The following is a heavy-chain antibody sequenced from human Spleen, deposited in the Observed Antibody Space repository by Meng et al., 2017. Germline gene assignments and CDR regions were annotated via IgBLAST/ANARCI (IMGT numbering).Heavy chain of an antibody. J-gene: IGHJ4*02. CDR1: GGFFSGYS. CDR2: INHSGST. CDR3: ARGPTTMAHDFDY. V-gene: IGHV4-34*01. Sequence: QVQLQLGVEGRLKPSATLASTWAVYGGFFSGYSWSWIRQPPGKGLEWIGEINHSGSTNYNPSLESRATISVDTSQNNLSLKLSSVTAADSAVYYCARGPTTMAHDFDYWGQGTLVTVSS. D-gene: IGHD4-11*01.